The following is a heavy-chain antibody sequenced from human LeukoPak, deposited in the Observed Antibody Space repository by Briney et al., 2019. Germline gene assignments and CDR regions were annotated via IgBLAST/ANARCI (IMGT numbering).Heavy chain of an antibody. CDR2: INPNSGGT. D-gene: IGHD6-19*01. J-gene: IGHJ4*02. V-gene: IGHV1-2*02. Sequence: ASVKVSCKASGYTFTRYYMHWVRQAPGQGLEWMGWINPNSGGTHYAQKSQSSDTMTRDTSISTAYMELSRLRSDDTAVYYCARDPPYSSGSFDYWGQGTLVTVSS. CDR3: ARDPPYSSGSFDY. CDR1: GYTFTRYY.